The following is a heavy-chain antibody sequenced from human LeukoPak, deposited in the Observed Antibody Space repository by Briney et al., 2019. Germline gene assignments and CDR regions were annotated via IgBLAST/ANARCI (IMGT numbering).Heavy chain of an antibody. CDR1: GGSISSGGYS. D-gene: IGHD3-10*01. V-gene: IGHV4-30-2*01. J-gene: IGHJ4*02. Sequence: PPETLSLTCAVSGGSISSGGYSWSWIRWPPGKGLEWIGYIYHSGSTYYNPSLKSRVTISVDRSKNQFSLKLSSVTAADTAVYYCASGGGRFGEFTAFDYWGQGTLVTVSS. CDR2: IYHSGST. CDR3: ASGGGRFGEFTAFDY.